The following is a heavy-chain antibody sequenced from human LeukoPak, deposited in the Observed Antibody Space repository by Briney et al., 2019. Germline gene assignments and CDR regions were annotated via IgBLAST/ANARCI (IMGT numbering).Heavy chain of an antibody. Sequence: PGGSLRLSCAGSGFSVSNYYMSWVRQAPGKGLEWVSLIRDSGETFYADSVKGRFTISRDNSKNTMYLQMNRLRVEDTAVYFCARGGNRMKEFWGQGTLVTVSS. CDR3: ARGGNRMKEF. CDR1: GFSVSNYY. CDR2: IRDSGET. J-gene: IGHJ4*02. D-gene: IGHD1-14*01. V-gene: IGHV3-66*02.